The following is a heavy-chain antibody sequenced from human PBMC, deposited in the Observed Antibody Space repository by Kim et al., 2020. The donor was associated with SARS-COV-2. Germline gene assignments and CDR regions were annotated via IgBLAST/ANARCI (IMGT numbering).Heavy chain of an antibody. CDR3: ARKAYSGSYYDSFHFDY. J-gene: IGHJ4*02. V-gene: IGHV3-7*03. D-gene: IGHD1-26*01. CDR1: GFTFSSYW. Sequence: GGSLRLSCAASGFTFSSYWMSWVRQAPGKGLEWVANIKQDGSEKYYVDSVKGRFTISRDNAKNSLYLQMNSLRAEDTAVYYCARKAYSGSYYDSFHFDYWGQGTLVTVSS. CDR2: IKQDGSEK.